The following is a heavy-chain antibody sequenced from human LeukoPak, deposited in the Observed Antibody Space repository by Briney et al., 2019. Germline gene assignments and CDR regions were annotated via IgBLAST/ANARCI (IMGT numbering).Heavy chain of an antibody. Sequence: PGGSLRLSCAASGFTFSSYAMHWVRQAPGKGLEYVSAISSNGGSTYYANSVKGRFTISRDNSKNTLYLQMGSLRAEDMAVYYCARSSGVVVNPFDYWGQGTLVTVSS. V-gene: IGHV3-64*01. CDR3: ARSSGVVVNPFDY. CDR1: GFTFSSYA. D-gene: IGHD3-22*01. J-gene: IGHJ4*02. CDR2: ISSNGGST.